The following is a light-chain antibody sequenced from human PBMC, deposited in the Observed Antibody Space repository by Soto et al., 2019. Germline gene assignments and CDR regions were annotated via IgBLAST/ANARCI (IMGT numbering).Light chain of an antibody. V-gene: IGLV2-14*03. Sequence: QSVLTQPASVSGSPGQSIAISCTGNSSVFDGYNYVSWYQQHPGKAPKLIIYDVSNRPSGVSDRFSGSKSGNTASLTISGLQAEDEADYYCSSFTGSSTYVFGGGTKVPVL. CDR1: SSVFDGYNY. J-gene: IGLJ1*01. CDR3: SSFTGSSTYV. CDR2: DVS.